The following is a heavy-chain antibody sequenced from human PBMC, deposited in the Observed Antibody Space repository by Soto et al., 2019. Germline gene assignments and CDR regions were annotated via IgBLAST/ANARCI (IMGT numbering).Heavy chain of an antibody. CDR1: GYTFTSYD. CDR2: MNPNSGNT. D-gene: IGHD1-26*01. Sequence: QVQLVQSGAEVKKPGASVKVSCKASGYTFTSYDMNWVRQATGQGLEWMGWMNPNSGNTGYAQKFKGRVTMTRNTAINTAYMELSSLSSEDTAVYYCAIVGARPPDYWGQGTLVTVSS. J-gene: IGHJ4*02. CDR3: AIVGARPPDY. V-gene: IGHV1-8*02.